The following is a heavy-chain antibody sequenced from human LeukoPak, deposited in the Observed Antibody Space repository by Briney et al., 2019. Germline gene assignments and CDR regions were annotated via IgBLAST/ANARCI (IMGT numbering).Heavy chain of an antibody. Sequence: PGGSLILSCAASGFTVSSNYMSWVRQAPGKGLEWVSVIYSGGSTYYADSVKGRFTISRDNAKNSLYLQMNSLRAEDTAVYYCARDLKRPGITGTPWEGYYYGMDVWGQGTTVTVSS. D-gene: IGHD1-20*01. CDR3: ARDLKRPGITGTPWEGYYYGMDV. CDR2: IYSGGST. V-gene: IGHV3-53*01. CDR1: GFTVSSNY. J-gene: IGHJ6*02.